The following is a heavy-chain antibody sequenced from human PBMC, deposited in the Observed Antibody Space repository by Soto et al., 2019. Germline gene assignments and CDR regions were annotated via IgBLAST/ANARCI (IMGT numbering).Heavy chain of an antibody. J-gene: IGHJ6*02. Sequence: EVQLVESGGGLVPPGRPLRLSCAASGFNFDDYAMHWVRQAPGKGLEGVSGISWNSGSIGYADSVKARVTISRDNAKNSLYLQMNSLRAEDTAFYYCAKDVSLRGSYYCYYGMDVWGQGIPVIFSS. V-gene: IGHV3-9*01. CDR3: AKDVSLRGSYYCYYGMDV. CDR1: GFNFDDYA. D-gene: IGHD1-26*01. CDR2: ISWNSGSI.